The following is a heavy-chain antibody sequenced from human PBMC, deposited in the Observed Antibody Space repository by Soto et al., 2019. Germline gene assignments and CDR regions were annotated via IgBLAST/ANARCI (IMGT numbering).Heavy chain of an antibody. CDR3: TRFGNYYDSSGFLY. Sequence: GGSLRLSCVASGFTFSRNLMHWVRQAPGKGLVWVSRINSDGTTIGYADSVKGRFTISRDNARNTVYLQMNSLRAEDTAVYYCTRFGNYYDSSGFLYWGQGTLVTVSS. D-gene: IGHD3-22*01. CDR2: INSDGTTI. J-gene: IGHJ4*02. V-gene: IGHV3-74*01. CDR1: GFTFSRNL.